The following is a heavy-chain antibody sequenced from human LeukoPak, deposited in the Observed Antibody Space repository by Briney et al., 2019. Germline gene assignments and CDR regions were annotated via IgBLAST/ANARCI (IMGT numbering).Heavy chain of an antibody. CDR2: ISGSGGST. D-gene: IGHD2-15*01. V-gene: IGHV3-23*01. Sequence: GGSLRLSCAAPGFTFSSYAMSWVRQAPGKGLEWVSVISGSGGSTSYADSVKGRFTISRDNSMNTLYLQMNSLKTEDTAVYYCTTDGGCSGGSCYSPLYYFDYWGQGTLVTVSS. J-gene: IGHJ4*02. CDR3: TTDGGCSGGSCYSPLYYFDY. CDR1: GFTFSSYA.